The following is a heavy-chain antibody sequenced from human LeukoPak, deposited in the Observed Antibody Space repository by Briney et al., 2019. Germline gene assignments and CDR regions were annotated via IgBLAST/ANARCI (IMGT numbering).Heavy chain of an antibody. Sequence: SETLSLTCAVYGGSFSGYYWSWIRQPPGKGLEWIGEINHSGSTNYNPSLKSRVTISVDTSKNQFSLKLSSVTAADTAVYYCARHVTPYYDYVWGSYPPYYFDYWGQGTLVTVSS. V-gene: IGHV4-34*01. CDR2: INHSGST. J-gene: IGHJ4*02. CDR1: GGSFSGYY. CDR3: ARHVTPYYDYVWGSYPPYYFDY. D-gene: IGHD3-16*01.